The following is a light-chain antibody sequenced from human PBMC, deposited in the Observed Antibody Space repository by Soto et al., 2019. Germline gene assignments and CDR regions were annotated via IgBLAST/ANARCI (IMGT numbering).Light chain of an antibody. Sequence: QSVLTQPASVSGSPGQSITISCTGTISDVGDYNYVSWYQQHPGKAPKLMIYDVSNRPSGVSNRFSGSKSGNTASLTISGLQAEDEADYYCSSYTSSSPGVFGGGTKVTVL. CDR3: SSYTSSSPGV. V-gene: IGLV2-14*01. CDR1: ISDVGDYNY. CDR2: DVS. J-gene: IGLJ2*01.